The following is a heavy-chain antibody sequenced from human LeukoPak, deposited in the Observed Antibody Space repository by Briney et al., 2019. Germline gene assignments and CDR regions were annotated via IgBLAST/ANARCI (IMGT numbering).Heavy chain of an antibody. V-gene: IGHV4-4*02. J-gene: IGHJ4*02. CDR2: IYHSGDT. CDR1: GGSISTSNW. D-gene: IGHD2-21*02. CDR3: ARGAYCGGDCSYYFDY. Sequence: PSETLSLTCAVSGGSISTSNWFNWVRQPPGKGLEWIGEIYHSGDTNYNSSLKSRVTISVDKSENQFSLKLSSVTAADTAVYYCARGAYCGGDCSYYFDYWGQGTLVTVSS.